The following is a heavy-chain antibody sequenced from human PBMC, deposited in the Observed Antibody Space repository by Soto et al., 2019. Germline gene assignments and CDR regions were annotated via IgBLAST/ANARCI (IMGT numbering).Heavy chain of an antibody. D-gene: IGHD3-3*01. CDR2: IYYSGST. V-gene: IGHV4-59*01. J-gene: IGHJ6*02. Sequence: SETLSLTCTVSGDPINSYYWSWIRQPPGKGLEWIGNIYYSGSTKYNPSLKSRVTISVDTSKNQFFLKLSSVTAADTAVYYCTRDGGRYYAMDVWGQGTTVTVSS. CDR3: TRDGGRYYAMDV. CDR1: GDPINSYY.